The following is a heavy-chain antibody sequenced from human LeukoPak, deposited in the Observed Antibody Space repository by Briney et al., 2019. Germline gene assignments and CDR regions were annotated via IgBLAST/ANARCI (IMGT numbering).Heavy chain of an antibody. CDR2: LSYSGRT. CDR1: GGSITSGGYY. Sequence: PSETLSLTCTVSGGSITSGGYYWNWIRQSPGKGPEWIGFLSYSGRTNYNPSLKSRLSMSVDTSKNQFSLRLNSVTAADTAVYYCARKNDYGASYYIDIWGKGTAVTVSS. J-gene: IGHJ6*03. V-gene: IGHV4-31*03. D-gene: IGHD4-17*01. CDR3: ARKNDYGASYYIDI.